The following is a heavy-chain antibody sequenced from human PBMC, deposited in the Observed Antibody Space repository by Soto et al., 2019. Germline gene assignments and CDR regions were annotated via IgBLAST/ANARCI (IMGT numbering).Heavy chain of an antibody. Sequence: QVQLQESGPGLVKPSQTLSLTCTVSGVSISSGGYYWSWIRQQPGQGLEWLGYTYYSGSTYHNPSLKLRVNLSVDTSKNQFPLELSSVTATDTSVYYCSWVMVRVFHSHYWGQGTRVTVCS. J-gene: IGHJ4*02. CDR1: GVSISSGGYY. CDR3: SWVMVRVFHSHY. D-gene: IGHD3-10*01. V-gene: IGHV4-31*03. CDR2: TYYSGST.